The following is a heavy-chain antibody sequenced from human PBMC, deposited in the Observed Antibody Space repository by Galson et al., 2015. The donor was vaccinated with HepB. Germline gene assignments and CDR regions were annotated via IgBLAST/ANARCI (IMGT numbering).Heavy chain of an antibody. D-gene: IGHD3-9*01. V-gene: IGHV3-30*18. Sequence: SLRLSCAASQFTFSSYCLHLVRQGPGKGLEWVAVISYDGSNEYYGDSVKGRFTISRDNSKSTLYLQMDNVTTEDTAVYYCAKTLRILRYFDWISGLDYWGQGTLVIVSS. J-gene: IGHJ4*02. CDR2: ISYDGSNE. CDR3: AKTLRILRYFDWISGLDY. CDR1: QFTFSSYC.